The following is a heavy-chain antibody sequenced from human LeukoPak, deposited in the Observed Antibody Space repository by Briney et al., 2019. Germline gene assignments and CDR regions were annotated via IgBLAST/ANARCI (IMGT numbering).Heavy chain of an antibody. CDR1: GFTFSDYW. Sequence: GGSLRLSCLASGFTFSDYWMNWVRQAPGKGLEWVSAISGSGGSTYYADSVKGRFTISRDNSKNTLYLQMNSLRAEDTAVYYCAKGSGKQWLVNYYYGMDVWGQGTTVTVSS. J-gene: IGHJ6*02. V-gene: IGHV3-23*01. D-gene: IGHD6-19*01. CDR2: ISGSGGST. CDR3: AKGSGKQWLVNYYYGMDV.